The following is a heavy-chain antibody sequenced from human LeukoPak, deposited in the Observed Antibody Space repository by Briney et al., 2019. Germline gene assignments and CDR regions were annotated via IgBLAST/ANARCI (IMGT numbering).Heavy chain of an antibody. CDR1: GYTFTSYY. CDR2: LNPNSGDT. D-gene: IGHD5-24*01. V-gene: IGHV1-2*02. Sequence: ASVKVSCKASGYTFTSYYMHWVRQAPGQGLEWMGWLNPNSGDTNYAQKFQGRVSMTRDTSISTAYMDLSDLRSDDTAVYYCARGRNIEMTTMSGGSDYWGQGTLVSFAS. J-gene: IGHJ4*02. CDR3: ARGRNIEMTTMSGGSDY.